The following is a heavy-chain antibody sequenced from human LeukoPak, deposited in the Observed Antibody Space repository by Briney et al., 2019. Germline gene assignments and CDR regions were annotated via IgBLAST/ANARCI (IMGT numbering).Heavy chain of an antibody. J-gene: IGHJ5*02. V-gene: IGHV4-59*12. CDR2: IYYSGST. D-gene: IGHD3-9*01. CDR1: GGSISSYY. Sequence: SETLSLTCTVSGGSISSYYWSWIRQPPGKGLEWIGFIYYSGSTNYNPSLKSRVTFSVDTSKNQFSLKLRSVTAADTAVYYCARMILTGPGRWFDPWGQGTLVTVSS. CDR3: ARMILTGPGRWFDP.